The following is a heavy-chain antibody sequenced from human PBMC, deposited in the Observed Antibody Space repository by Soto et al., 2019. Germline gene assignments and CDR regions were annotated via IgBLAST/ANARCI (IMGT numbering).Heavy chain of an antibody. V-gene: IGHV3-23*01. CDR2: ISGSGGST. J-gene: IGHJ5*01. D-gene: IGHD3-22*01. CDR1: GFTFSNYA. Sequence: GGSVTLSCAASGFTFSNYAMSWVRQAPGKGLEWVSSISGSGGSTYYADSGKGRFTISRDNYKNSLYLQMNSLRAEDTAIYYCAKGSTTIVPSALHGFDSWRQGT. CDR3: AKGSTTIVPSALHGFDS.